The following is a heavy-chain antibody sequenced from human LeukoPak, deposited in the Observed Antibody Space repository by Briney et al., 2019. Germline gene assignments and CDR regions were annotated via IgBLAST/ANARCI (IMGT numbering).Heavy chain of an antibody. V-gene: IGHV3-53*01. Sequence: GGSLRLSCAASGFTVSSNYMSWVRQAPGKGLEWVSVIYSGGSTYYADSVKGRFTISRDNSKNTLYLQMNSLRAEDTAVYYCAKELWFGELLSMDVWGKGTTVTVSS. CDR3: AKELWFGELLSMDV. D-gene: IGHD3-10*01. CDR1: GFTVSSNY. CDR2: IYSGGST. J-gene: IGHJ6*04.